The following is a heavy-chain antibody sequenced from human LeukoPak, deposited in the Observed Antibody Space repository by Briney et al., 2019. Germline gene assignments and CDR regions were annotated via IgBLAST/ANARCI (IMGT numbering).Heavy chain of an antibody. CDR1: GGSISSYY. D-gene: IGHD6-13*01. CDR2: IYYSGST. CDR3: ARDSGSSRGFDY. V-gene: IGHV4-59*01. Sequence: SETLSLTCTVSGGSISSYYWSWIRQPPGKGQEWIGYIYYSGSTNYNPSLKSRVTISVDTSKNQFSLKLSSVTAADTAVYYCARDSGSSRGFDYWGQGTLVTVSS. J-gene: IGHJ4*02.